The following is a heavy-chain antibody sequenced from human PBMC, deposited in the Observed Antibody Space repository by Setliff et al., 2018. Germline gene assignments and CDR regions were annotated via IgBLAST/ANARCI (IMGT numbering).Heavy chain of an antibody. J-gene: IGHJ4*02. Sequence: SETLSLTCNVSGDSISAASIMAWIRQPPGKGLEFIGYVYYSGAAKYNPSLKSRVTMSVDTSKTQFSLKLNSMTTADTAVYYCARGGTYRYFDYWGQGTLVTVSS. CDR3: ARGGTYRYFDY. V-gene: IGHV4-59*01. CDR1: GDSISAAS. CDR2: VYYSGAA.